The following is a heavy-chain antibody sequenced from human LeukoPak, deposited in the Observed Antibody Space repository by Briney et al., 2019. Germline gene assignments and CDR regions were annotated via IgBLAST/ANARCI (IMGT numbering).Heavy chain of an antibody. J-gene: IGHJ4*02. D-gene: IGHD4-17*01. CDR3: ARLPPTDYEIDY. V-gene: IGHV4-39*01. CDR1: GGSINRDNYW. Sequence: SETLSLTCTVSGGSINRDNYWWGWFRQPPGKGLEWIGSFRYSGITSYNPSLKSRLTMPLDTSKNQFSLRPNSVTAADTAIYYCARLPPTDYEIDYWGQGTLVTVSS. CDR2: FRYSGIT.